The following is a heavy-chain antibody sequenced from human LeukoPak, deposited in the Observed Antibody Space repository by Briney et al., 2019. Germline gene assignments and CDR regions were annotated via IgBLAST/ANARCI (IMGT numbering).Heavy chain of an antibody. D-gene: IGHD5-24*01. Sequence: ASVKVSCKASGYTFTGYYIHWVRQAPGQGLEWMGWINPSTGGTNYPQKFQGRVTMTRDTSISTAYMELSRLRSDDTAVYYCAREGEMATISYYWGQGTLVTVSS. CDR1: GYTFTGYY. J-gene: IGHJ4*02. CDR2: INPSTGGT. CDR3: AREGEMATISYY. V-gene: IGHV1-2*02.